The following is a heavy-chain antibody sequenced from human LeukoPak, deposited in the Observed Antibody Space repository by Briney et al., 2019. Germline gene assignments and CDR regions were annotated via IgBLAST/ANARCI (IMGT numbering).Heavy chain of an antibody. Sequence: PGGSLRLSCAGSGFTFSNFAMSWVRQAPGKGLEWVSTITGSGGNIYQADSVKGRITVSRDNSGSILYAQMNSLRPEDTAVYYCAKLGGKFESPYSQSHNYQSYMDVWGKGTTVTVSS. V-gene: IGHV3-23*01. D-gene: IGHD1-26*01. CDR3: AKLGGKFESPYSQSHNYQSYMDV. CDR1: GFTFSNFA. J-gene: IGHJ6*03. CDR2: ITGSGGNI.